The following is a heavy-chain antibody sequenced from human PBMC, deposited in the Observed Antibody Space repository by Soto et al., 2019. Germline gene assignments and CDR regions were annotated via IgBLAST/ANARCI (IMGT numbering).Heavy chain of an antibody. J-gene: IGHJ4*02. V-gene: IGHV3-7*01. Sequence: EVQLVESGGGLVQPGGSLRLSCAASGFTFSSYWMSWVRQAPGKGLEWVANIKQDGSEKYYVDSVKGRFTISRDNAKNSLYLQMNSLRAEDTAVYYCARVKDTMPFYDYIWGSYRQSYYFDYWGQGTLVTVSS. D-gene: IGHD3-16*02. CDR3: ARVKDTMPFYDYIWGSYRQSYYFDY. CDR1: GFTFSSYW. CDR2: IKQDGSEK.